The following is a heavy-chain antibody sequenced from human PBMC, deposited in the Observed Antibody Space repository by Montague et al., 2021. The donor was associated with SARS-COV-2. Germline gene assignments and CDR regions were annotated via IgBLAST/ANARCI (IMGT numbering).Heavy chain of an antibody. CDR1: GGSISSYY. J-gene: IGHJ5*02. CDR2: IFHSGTT. CDR3: ARTEYNWNDGFDP. D-gene: IGHD1-20*01. V-gene: IGHV4-59*13. Sequence: SETLSLTCSVSGGSISSYYWSWIWQSPGKGLERNGNIFHSGTTDYNPSLKRRVTISVDMSKNQFSLQLNSVTAADSAVYYCARTEYNWNDGFDPWGQGTLVTVSS.